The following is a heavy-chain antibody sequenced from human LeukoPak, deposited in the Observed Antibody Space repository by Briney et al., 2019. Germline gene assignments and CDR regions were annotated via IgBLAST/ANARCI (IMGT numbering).Heavy chain of an antibody. J-gene: IGHJ4*02. Sequence: SETLSLTCAVYGGSFSGYYWSWIRQPPGKGLEWIGEINHSGSTNYNPSLKSRVTISVDTSKNQFSLKLSSVTAADTAVYYCARTPTDLSPGRLFDYWGQGTLVTVSS. CDR1: GGSFSGYY. V-gene: IGHV4-34*01. CDR3: ARTPTDLSPGRLFDY. D-gene: IGHD3-16*01. CDR2: INHSGST.